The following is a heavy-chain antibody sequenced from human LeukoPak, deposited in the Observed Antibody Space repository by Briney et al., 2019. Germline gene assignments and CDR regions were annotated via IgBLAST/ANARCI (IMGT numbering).Heavy chain of an antibody. CDR2: ISYDGNNE. D-gene: IGHD3-10*01. J-gene: IGHJ6*02. CDR1: GLPIADFA. Sequence: PGGSLRLSCVASGLPIADFAMHWVRQAPGKGLEWVALISYDGNNEHYADSVKGRFTISRDNSKNTVSLQMNSLKAEDTAVYYCAKDESRAALLRGGNYYYYSGLDVWGQGTTVTVSS. CDR3: AKDESRAALLRGGNYYYYSGLDV. V-gene: IGHV3-30*18.